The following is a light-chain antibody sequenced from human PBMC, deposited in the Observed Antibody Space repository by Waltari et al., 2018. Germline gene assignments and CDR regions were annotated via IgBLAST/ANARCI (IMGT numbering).Light chain of an antibody. CDR3: AAWDDRLNGHV. Sequence: QSVLTQPPSASGTPGQRVTISCSGSSSNIGRNTLNWYQQLPGTAPKLLIYSNDQRPSGVPDRFSGSKSGTSASLAISGLQSEDEADYYCAAWDDRLNGHVFGGGTKLTVL. V-gene: IGLV1-44*01. CDR1: SSNIGRNT. CDR2: SND. J-gene: IGLJ2*01.